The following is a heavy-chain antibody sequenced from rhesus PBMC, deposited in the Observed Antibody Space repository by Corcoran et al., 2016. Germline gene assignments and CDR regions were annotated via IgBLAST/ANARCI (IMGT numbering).Heavy chain of an antibody. CDR1: GGSISSGYYS. D-gene: IGHD4-29*01. J-gene: IGHJ4*01. CDR2: ITYSGST. CDR3: ARGYGSSPVDY. Sequence: QVQLQESGPGLVKPSETLSLTCAVSGGSISSGYYSWSWIRQPPGKGLEWIVYITYSGSTIYNPSLKSRVTSSRDTSKNQFALKLSSVTAADTAVYYCARGYGSSPVDYWGQGVLVTVSS. V-gene: IGHV4-122*02.